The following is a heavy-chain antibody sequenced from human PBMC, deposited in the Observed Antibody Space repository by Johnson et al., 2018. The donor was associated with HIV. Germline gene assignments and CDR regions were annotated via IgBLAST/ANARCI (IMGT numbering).Heavy chain of an antibody. D-gene: IGHD3-10*01. J-gene: IGHJ3*02. Sequence: QVQLVESGGGVVQPGGSLRLSCVASGFTFSDYAMHWVRQAPGKGLEWVAVIAYDLSNEFYADSVKGRFTISRDNAKNSLYLQMNSLRAEETAVYYCARDRGGPVRDDAFDIWGQGTMVTVSS. V-gene: IGHV3-30*04. CDR2: IAYDLSNE. CDR3: ARDRGGPVRDDAFDI. CDR1: GFTFSDYA.